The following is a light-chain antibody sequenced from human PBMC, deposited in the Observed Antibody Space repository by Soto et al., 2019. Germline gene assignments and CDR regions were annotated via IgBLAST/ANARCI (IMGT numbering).Light chain of an antibody. V-gene: IGKV3-20*01. J-gene: IGKJ5*01. CDR2: NAS. CDR1: QSISSSY. Sequence: EIVLTQSPGALSLSPGERATLSCRASQSISSSYLAWYQQKPGQAPRLLIYNASYRATGIPDRFSGSGSGTDFTLTISRLEPEDLAVYYCQQYGSSPPITFGQGTRLEIK. CDR3: QQYGSSPPIT.